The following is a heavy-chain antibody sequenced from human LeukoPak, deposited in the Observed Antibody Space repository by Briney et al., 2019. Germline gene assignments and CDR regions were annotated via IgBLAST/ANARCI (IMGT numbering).Heavy chain of an antibody. D-gene: IGHD3-22*01. V-gene: IGHV1-2*02. CDR3: ARGGYYDSSGYYRN. Sequence: ASVKVSCKASGYTFTGYYMHWVRQAPGQGLEWRGWINPNSGGTNYAQKFQGRVTMTRDTSISTAYMELSRLRSDDTAVYYCARGGYYDSSGYYRNWGQGTLVTVSS. J-gene: IGHJ4*02. CDR2: INPNSGGT. CDR1: GYTFTGYY.